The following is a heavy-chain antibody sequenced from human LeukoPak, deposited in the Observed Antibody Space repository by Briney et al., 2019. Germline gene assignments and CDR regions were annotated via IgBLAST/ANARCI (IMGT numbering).Heavy chain of an antibody. CDR3: ARKQTVGATHAFDI. D-gene: IGHD1-26*01. J-gene: IGHJ3*02. V-gene: IGHV1-69*01. CDR1: GGTFSSYA. Sequence: SVKVSCKASGGTFSSYAISWVRQAPGQGLEWMGGIIPIFGTANYAQKFQGRVTITADESTSTAYMELSSLRSEDTAVYYCARKQTVGATHAFDIWGQGTMVIVSS. CDR2: IIPIFGTA.